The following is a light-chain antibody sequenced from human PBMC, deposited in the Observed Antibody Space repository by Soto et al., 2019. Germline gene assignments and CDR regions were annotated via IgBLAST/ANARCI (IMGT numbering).Light chain of an antibody. CDR2: GAS. CDR1: QSFRSN. V-gene: IGKV3-15*01. J-gene: IGKJ2*01. CDR3: QKYNNWPPFT. Sequence: EIVMTQSPATLSVSPGERAALSCRASQSFRSNLAWYQQKPGQAPRLLIYGASTRATGIPARFSGSGSGTEFTLTISSLQSEAFAVYYCQKYNNWPPFTFGQGTKVDIX.